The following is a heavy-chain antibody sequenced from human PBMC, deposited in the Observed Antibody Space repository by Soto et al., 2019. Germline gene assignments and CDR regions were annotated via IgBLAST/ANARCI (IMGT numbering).Heavy chain of an antibody. CDR1: GFTFSSYA. Sequence: QVQLVESGGGVVQPGRSLRLSCAASGFTFSSYALHWVRQAPGKGLEWVAVISYDGSNKYYADSVKGRFTISRDNSKNTLYLQMNSLRAEDTGVYYCARGGRLRRVDYWGQGTRVTVSS. J-gene: IGHJ4*02. V-gene: IGHV3-30-3*01. D-gene: IGHD5-12*01. CDR2: ISYDGSNK. CDR3: ARGGRLRRVDY.